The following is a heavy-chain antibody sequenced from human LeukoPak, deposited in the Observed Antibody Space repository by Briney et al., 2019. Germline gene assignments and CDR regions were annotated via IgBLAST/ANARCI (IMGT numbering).Heavy chain of an antibody. CDR2: ISGSGGST. CDR3: AKGCSGGSCYSGWFDP. J-gene: IGHJ5*02. D-gene: IGHD2-15*01. CDR1: GFTFSSYA. V-gene: IGHV3-23*01. Sequence: GGSLRLSCAASGFTFSSYAMSWVRQAPGKGLEWVSAISGSGGSTYYADSVKGRFTISRDNSKNTLYLQMNSLRAEDTAVYYCAKGCSGGSCYSGWFDPWGQGTLVIVSS.